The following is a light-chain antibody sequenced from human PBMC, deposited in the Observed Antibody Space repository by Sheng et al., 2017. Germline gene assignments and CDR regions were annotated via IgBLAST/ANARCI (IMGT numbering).Light chain of an antibody. CDR2: ENN. V-gene: IGLV1-51*02. CDR3: GTWDSSVNVGV. Sequence: QSVLTQPPSVSAAPGQKVTISCSGSSSNIGNNYVSWYQQLPGTAPKLLIYENNKRPSGIPDRFSGSKSGTSATLGITGLQTGDEADYYCGTWDSSVNVGVLGGGTKLTVL. CDR1: SSNIGNNY. J-gene: IGLJ2*01.